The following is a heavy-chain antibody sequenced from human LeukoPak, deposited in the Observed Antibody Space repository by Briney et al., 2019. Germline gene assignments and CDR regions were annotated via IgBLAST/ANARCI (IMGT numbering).Heavy chain of an antibody. D-gene: IGHD4-17*01. CDR3: ARDRDYAFDY. V-gene: IGHV3-48*02. J-gene: IGHJ4*02. CDR1: GLSFSSYG. Sequence: PGGSLRLSCAASGLSFSSYGMSWIRQAPGKGLEWISYINSDIYSNTIYYADTVKGRFTISRDNGKNSLYLQMNSLRDEDTAVYYCARDRDYAFDYWGQGTLVTVSS. CDR2: INSDIYSNTI.